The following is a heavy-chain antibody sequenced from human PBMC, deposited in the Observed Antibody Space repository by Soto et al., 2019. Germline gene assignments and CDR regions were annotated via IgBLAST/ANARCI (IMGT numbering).Heavy chain of an antibody. CDR1: GFTFSSYT. D-gene: IGHD2-2*01. CDR2: ISGSGGST. CDR3: AKDRSVGVSVPLPSFDY. J-gene: IGHJ4*02. V-gene: IGHV3-23*01. Sequence: EVQLLESGGGPIQPGGSLRLSCAASGFTFSSYTMSWVRQGLGKGPEWVSAISGSGGSTYYADSVKGRFTISRDNSKNVLYLRMDSLRAEDTAIYYCAKDRSVGVSVPLPSFDYWGQGTLVTVSS.